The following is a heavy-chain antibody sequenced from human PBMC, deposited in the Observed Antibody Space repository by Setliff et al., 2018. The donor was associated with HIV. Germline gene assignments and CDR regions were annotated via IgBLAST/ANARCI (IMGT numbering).Heavy chain of an antibody. J-gene: IGHJ6*02. CDR1: GFTFSSYS. D-gene: IGHD3-9*01. Sequence: GGSLRLSCAASGFTFSSYSMNWVRQAPEKGLEWVASISSTGAHISTADSLKGRFTISRDNGRNSLYLQMSSLRAEDTALYYCARGGRLQYFEWPSYAMDVWGQGTTVTVSS. V-gene: IGHV3-21*06. CDR3: ARGGRLQYFEWPSYAMDV. CDR2: ISSTGAHI.